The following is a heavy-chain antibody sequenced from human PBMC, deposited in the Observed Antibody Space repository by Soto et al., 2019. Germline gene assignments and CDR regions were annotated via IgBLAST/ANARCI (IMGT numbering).Heavy chain of an antibody. CDR3: ARPDYGDYGMDV. CDR1: GGSISISSYY. D-gene: IGHD4-17*01. CDR2: IYYSGST. Sequence: QLQLQESGPGLVKPSETLSLTCTVSGGSISISSYYWGWIRQPPGKGLEWIGSIYYSGSTHYNPSPXSXXTISVDTSKNQFSLKLSSVTAADTAVYYCARPDYGDYGMDVWGQGTTVTVSS. V-gene: IGHV4-39*01. J-gene: IGHJ6*02.